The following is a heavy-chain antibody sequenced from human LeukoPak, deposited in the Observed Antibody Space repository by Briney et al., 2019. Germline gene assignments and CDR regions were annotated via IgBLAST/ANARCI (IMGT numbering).Heavy chain of an antibody. V-gene: IGHV1-2*02. J-gene: IGHJ5*02. CDR1: GYTFTGYY. D-gene: IGHD6-13*01. CDR3: ARDKDIPAAGSCWFDP. Sequence: ASMKVSCKASGYTFTGYYMHWVRQAPGQGLEWMGWINPNSGGTNYAQKFQGRVTMTRDTSISTAYMELSRLRSDDTAVYYCARDKDIPAAGSCWFDPWGQGTLVTVSS. CDR2: INPNSGGT.